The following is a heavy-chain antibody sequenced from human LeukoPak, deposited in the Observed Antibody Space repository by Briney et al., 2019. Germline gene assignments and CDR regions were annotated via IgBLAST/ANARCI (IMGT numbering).Heavy chain of an antibody. J-gene: IGHJ4*02. CDR3: ARGPKYCSGGSCYSVELDY. V-gene: IGHV4-59*01. D-gene: IGHD2-15*01. CDR2: IYYSGST. CDR1: GGSISSYY. Sequence: SETLSLTCTISGGSISSYYWSWIRQPPRKGLEWIGYIYYSGSTNYNPSLKSRVTISVDTSKNQFSLKLSSVTAADTAVYYCARGPKYCSGGSCYSVELDYWGQGTLVTVSS.